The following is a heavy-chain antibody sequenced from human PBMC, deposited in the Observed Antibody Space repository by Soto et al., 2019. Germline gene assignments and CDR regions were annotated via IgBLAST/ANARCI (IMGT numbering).Heavy chain of an antibody. CDR1: GFTFSSYS. CDR2: ISSSSSTI. J-gene: IGHJ5*02. Sequence: GGSLRLSCAASGFTFSSYSMNWVRQAPGKGLEWVSYISSSSSTIYYADSVKGRFTISRDNAKNSLYLQMNSLRDEDTAVYYCARGPIGGNRTWWFDPWGQGTLVTVSS. D-gene: IGHD2-15*01. V-gene: IGHV3-48*02. CDR3: ARGPIGGNRTWWFDP.